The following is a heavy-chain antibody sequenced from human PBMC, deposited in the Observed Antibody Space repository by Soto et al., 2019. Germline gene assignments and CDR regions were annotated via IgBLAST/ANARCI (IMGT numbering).Heavy chain of an antibody. V-gene: IGHV3-30*18. Sequence: GGSLRLSCAASGFTFSSYGMHWVRQAPGKGLEWVAVISYDGSNKYYADSVKGRFTISRDNSKNTLYLQMNSLRAEDTAVYYCAKRLLWFGELDSGMDVWGQGTTVTVSS. J-gene: IGHJ6*02. CDR1: GFTFSSYG. CDR3: AKRLLWFGELDSGMDV. CDR2: ISYDGSNK. D-gene: IGHD3-10*01.